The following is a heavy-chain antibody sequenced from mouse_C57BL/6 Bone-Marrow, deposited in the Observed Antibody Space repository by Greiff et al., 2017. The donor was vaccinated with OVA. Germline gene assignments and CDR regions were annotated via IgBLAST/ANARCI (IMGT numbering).Heavy chain of an antibody. CDR1: GFTFSSYG. CDR3: ARQLSYGNYALAY. D-gene: IGHD2-1*01. V-gene: IGHV5-6*01. Sequence: EVQRVESGGDLVKPGGSLKLSCAASGFTFSSYGMSWVRQTPDKRLEWVATISSGGSYTYYPDSVKGRFTISRDNAKNTLYLQMSSLKSEDTAMYYCARQLSYGNYALAYWGQGTLVTVSA. J-gene: IGHJ3*01. CDR2: ISSGGSYT.